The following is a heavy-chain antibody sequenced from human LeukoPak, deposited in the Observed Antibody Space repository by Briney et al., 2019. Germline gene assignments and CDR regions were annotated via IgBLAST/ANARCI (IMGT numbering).Heavy chain of an antibody. CDR2: IYYSGST. CDR1: GGSISSYY. CDR3: ARHDGSGSYYHY. Sequence: SETLSLTCTVSGGSISSYYWGWIRQPPGKGLEWIGYIYYSGSTNYNPSLKSRVTISVDTSKNQFSLKLSSVTAADTAVYYCARHDGSGSYYHYWGQGTLVTVSS. J-gene: IGHJ4*02. V-gene: IGHV4-59*08. D-gene: IGHD3-10*01.